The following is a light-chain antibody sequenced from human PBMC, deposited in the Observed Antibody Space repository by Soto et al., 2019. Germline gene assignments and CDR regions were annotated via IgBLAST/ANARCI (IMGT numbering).Light chain of an antibody. CDR3: QQYNKWHRT. Sequence: EIVMTQSPATLSVSPGESATLSCRASQSVNNDLVWYQQTPGQAHRLLIYAASTRATGIPARFRGSESGTECALTIGSLQSEDFAVYYCQQYNKWHRTFGPGTTVDVK. V-gene: IGKV3-15*01. J-gene: IGKJ3*01. CDR1: QSVNND. CDR2: AAS.